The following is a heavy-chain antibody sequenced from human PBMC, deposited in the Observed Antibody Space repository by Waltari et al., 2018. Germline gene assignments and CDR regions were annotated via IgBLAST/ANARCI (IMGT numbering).Heavy chain of an antibody. CDR2: IYYSGST. D-gene: IGHD4-17*01. Sequence: QVQLQESGPGLVKPSQTLSLTCTVSGGSISSGGYYWIWIRQHPGKGLEWIGYIYYSGSTYYNPSLKSRVTISVDTSKNQFSLKLSSVTAADTAVYYCARGIYGDYVNWFDPWGQGTLVTVSS. V-gene: IGHV4-31*03. J-gene: IGHJ5*02. CDR1: GGSISSGGYY. CDR3: ARGIYGDYVNWFDP.